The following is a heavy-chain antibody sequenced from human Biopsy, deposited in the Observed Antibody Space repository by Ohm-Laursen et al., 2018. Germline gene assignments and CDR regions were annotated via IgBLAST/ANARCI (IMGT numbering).Heavy chain of an antibody. Sequence: GTLSLTCSVSGGSTNDYFWSWIRQPAGETLEWIGRIYSSGGSSHNPSLKSRISMSMDTSNNQFSLTLTSVTAADTAVYYCARTPGKAVAGRFLDLWGRGTLVTVSS. CDR1: GGSTNDYF. J-gene: IGHJ2*01. V-gene: IGHV4-4*07. CDR2: IYSSGGS. CDR3: ARTPGKAVAGRFLDL. D-gene: IGHD6-19*01.